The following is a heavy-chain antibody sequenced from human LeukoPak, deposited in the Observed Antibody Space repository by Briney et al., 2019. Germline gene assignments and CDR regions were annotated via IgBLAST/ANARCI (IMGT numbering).Heavy chain of an antibody. D-gene: IGHD2-15*01. CDR2: ISGSGGST. CDR3: AKPDIVVVVAAAGY. J-gene: IGHJ4*02. V-gene: IGHV3-23*01. CDR1: GFTFSSYA. Sequence: GGSLRLSCAASGFTFSSYAMSWVRQAPGKGLEWVSAISGSGGSTYCADSVKGRFTTSRDNSKNTLYLQMNSLRAEDTAVYYCAKPDIVVVVAAAGYWGQGTLVNVSS.